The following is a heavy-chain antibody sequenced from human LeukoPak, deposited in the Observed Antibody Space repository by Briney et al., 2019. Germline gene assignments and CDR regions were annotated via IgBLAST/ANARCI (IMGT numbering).Heavy chain of an antibody. J-gene: IGHJ4*02. CDR1: GYSFTGYY. CDR3: AKGGYYDSSGYYSFDY. CDR2: INPDSGGT. V-gene: IGHV1-2*02. Sequence: GASVKVSCKASGYSFTGYYMHWVRQAPGQGLEWMGRINPDSGGTNYEQKFQGRVTMTGDTSITTAYMELSRLTSDDTAVYYCAKGGYYDSSGYYSFDYWGQGTLVTVSS. D-gene: IGHD3-22*01.